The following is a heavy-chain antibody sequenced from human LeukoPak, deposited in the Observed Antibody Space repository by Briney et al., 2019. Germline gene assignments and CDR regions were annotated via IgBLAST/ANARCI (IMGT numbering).Heavy chain of an antibody. CDR1: GSTFSNYA. D-gene: IGHD3-10*01. V-gene: IGHV3-23*01. CDR2: ISGSGGST. CDR3: AKGGFGRPFDY. J-gene: IGHJ4*02. Sequence: GGSLRLSCAASGSTFSNYAMSWVRQAPGKGLEWVSVISGSGGSTYYADSVQGRFTISRDNSKNTLFLQMDSLRAEDTAVYYCAKGGFGRPFDYWGQGTLVTVSS.